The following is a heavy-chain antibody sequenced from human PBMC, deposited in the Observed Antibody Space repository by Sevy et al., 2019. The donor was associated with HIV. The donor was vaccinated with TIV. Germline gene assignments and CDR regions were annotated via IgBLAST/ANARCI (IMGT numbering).Heavy chain of an antibody. V-gene: IGHV3-15*01. CDR1: GFTFSNAW. D-gene: IGHD6-13*01. CDR2: IKSKIDGGTT. J-gene: IGHJ4*02. Sequence: GGSLRLSCAASGFTFSNAWMSWVRQAPGKGLEWVGRIKSKIDGGTTDYTAPVKGRFTISRDDSKNTRYLQMNSLKTEDTAVYYCTTEGQQLPYYFDYWGQGTLVTVSS. CDR3: TTEGQQLPYYFDY.